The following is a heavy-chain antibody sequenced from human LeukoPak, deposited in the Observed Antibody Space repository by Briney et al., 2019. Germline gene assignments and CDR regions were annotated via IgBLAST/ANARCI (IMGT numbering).Heavy chain of an antibody. CDR1: GGSFSGYY. CDR2: INHSGST. D-gene: IGHD6-13*01. Sequence: SETLSLTCAAYGGSFSGYYWSWIRQPPGKGLEWIGEINHSGSTNYNPSLKSRVTISVDTSKDQFSLKLSSVTAADTAVYYCARGRFDYSSSWYSWYYFDYWGQGTLVTVSS. J-gene: IGHJ4*02. CDR3: ARGRFDYSSSWYSWYYFDY. V-gene: IGHV4-34*01.